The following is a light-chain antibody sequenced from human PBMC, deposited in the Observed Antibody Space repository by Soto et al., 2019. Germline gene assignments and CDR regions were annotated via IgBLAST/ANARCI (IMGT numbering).Light chain of an antibody. CDR3: SSYPSSTPVV. J-gene: IGLJ1*01. V-gene: IGLV2-14*01. CDR2: DVS. Sequence: QSALTQPASVSGSPGQSITISCTGTSSDVGGYNDVSWYQQHPGKAPKLMIYDVSNRPSGVSNCFSGSKSGNTASLTISGLQAEDEADYYCSSYPSSTPVVFGTGTKLTVL. CDR1: SSDVGGYND.